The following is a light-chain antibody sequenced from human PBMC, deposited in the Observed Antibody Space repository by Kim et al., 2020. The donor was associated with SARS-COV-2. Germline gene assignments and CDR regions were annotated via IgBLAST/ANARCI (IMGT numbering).Light chain of an antibody. V-gene: IGLV1-40*01. CDR3: QSYDSSLSGWV. CDR2: GNS. Sequence: RVNISCTGSSANIGAGYDVHWYQQLPGTAPKLLIYGNSNRPSGVPDRFSGSKSGTSASLAITGLQAEDEADYYCQSYDSSLSGWVFGGGTKLTVL. CDR1: SANIGAGYD. J-gene: IGLJ3*02.